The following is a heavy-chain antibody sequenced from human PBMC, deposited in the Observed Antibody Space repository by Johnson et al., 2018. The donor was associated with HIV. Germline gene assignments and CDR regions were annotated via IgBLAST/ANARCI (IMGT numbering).Heavy chain of an antibody. CDR1: GFTFSSYA. J-gene: IGHJ3*01. CDR2: ISGSGGFS. V-gene: IGHV3-23*04. Sequence: VQLVESGGGVVQPGRSLRLSCAASGFTFSSYAMSWVRQAPGKGLEWVSAISGSGGFSYYADSVKGRFTSSRDNSKNTLFLQMNSLKTEDTAVYYCTTGGVSSGYYFFHWGQGTMVTVSS. D-gene: IGHD3-22*01. CDR3: TTGGVSSGYYFFH.